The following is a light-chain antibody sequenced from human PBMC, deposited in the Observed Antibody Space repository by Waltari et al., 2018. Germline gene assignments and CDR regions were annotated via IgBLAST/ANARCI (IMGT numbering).Light chain of an antibody. CDR2: AAS. V-gene: IGKV1-9*01. Sequence: DIQLTQSPSFLSASVGDRVTITCRASQGISTDLAWYQQKPGKAPKLLIYAASTLQSGVPSRFSGSGSGTEFTRTISSLQPEDFATYYCQHLNSYPITFGQGTRLDIK. CDR1: QGISTD. CDR3: QHLNSYPIT. J-gene: IGKJ5*01.